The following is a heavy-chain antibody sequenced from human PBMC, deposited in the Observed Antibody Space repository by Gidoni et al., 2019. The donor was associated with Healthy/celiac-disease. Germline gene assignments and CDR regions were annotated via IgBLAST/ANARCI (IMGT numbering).Heavy chain of an antibody. J-gene: IGHJ4*02. V-gene: IGHV3-7*01. CDR1: GFTFRSYW. D-gene: IGHD3-10*01. Sequence: EVQLVESGGGLVQPGGSLRLPCAASGFTFRSYWMSWVRQAPGKGLEWVANIKQDGSEKYYVDSVKGRFTISRDNAKNSLYLQMNSLRAEDTAVYYCARGMVRGVWNYWGQGTLVTVSS. CDR2: IKQDGSEK. CDR3: ARGMVRGVWNY.